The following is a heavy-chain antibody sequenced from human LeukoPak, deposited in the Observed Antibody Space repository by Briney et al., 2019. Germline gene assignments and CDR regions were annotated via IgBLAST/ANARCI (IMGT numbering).Heavy chain of an antibody. CDR1: GFTFSSYA. Sequence: PGASLRLSCAASGFTFSSYAMSWVRQAPGKGLEWVSAISGSGGSTYYADSVKGRFTISRDNSKNTLYLQMNSLRAEDTAVYYCAKDGKGYSGYDYRDWFDSWGQGTLVTVSS. CDR2: ISGSGGST. CDR3: AKDGKGYSGYDYRDWFDS. J-gene: IGHJ5*01. V-gene: IGHV3-23*01. D-gene: IGHD5-12*01.